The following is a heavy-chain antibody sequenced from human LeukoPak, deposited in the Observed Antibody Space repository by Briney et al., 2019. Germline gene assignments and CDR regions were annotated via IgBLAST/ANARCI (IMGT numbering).Heavy chain of an antibody. J-gene: IGHJ3*02. CDR1: GGSISSGGYY. CDR2: IYYSGST. V-gene: IGHV4-31*03. CDR3: ERDRDYYDSSGYPYDAFDI. D-gene: IGHD3-22*01. Sequence: PQTLSLTCTVSGGSISSGGYYWSWIRQHPGTGLEWIGYIYYSGSTYYNPSLKSRVTISVDTSKNQFSLKLSSVTAADTAEYYCERDRDYYDSSGYPYDAFDIWGQGTMVTVSS.